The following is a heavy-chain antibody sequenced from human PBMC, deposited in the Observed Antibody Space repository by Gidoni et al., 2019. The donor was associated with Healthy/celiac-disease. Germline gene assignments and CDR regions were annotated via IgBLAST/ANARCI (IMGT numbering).Heavy chain of an antibody. J-gene: IGHJ6*02. CDR2: IWYDGSNK. CDR1: GFPFSSYG. V-gene: IGHV3-33*01. CDR3: ARAPSGPYYYYGMDV. D-gene: IGHD2-15*01. Sequence: QVQLVESGGGVVQPGRSLRLSCAASGFPFSSYGMHWVRQAPGKGLGWVAVIWYDGSNKYYADAVKGRFTISRDNSKNTLYLQMNSLRAEDTAVYYCARAPSGPYYYYGMDVWGQGTTVTVSS.